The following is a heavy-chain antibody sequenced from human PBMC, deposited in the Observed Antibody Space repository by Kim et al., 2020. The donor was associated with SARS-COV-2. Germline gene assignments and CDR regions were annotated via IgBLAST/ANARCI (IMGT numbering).Heavy chain of an antibody. CDR2: ISHTSKTI. D-gene: IGHD3-3*01. CDR3: TGALWDGNGYSLFDS. CDR1: GFGFSDSY. V-gene: IGHV3-11*04. Sequence: GGSLRLSCEASGFGFSDSYMNWIRQVPGKGLEWLSYISHTSKTIYYAHSVRGRFTISRDNATKSVSLQMSNLRTDDTAGYYCTGALWDGNGYSLFDSWGRGPLHTVSS. J-gene: IGHJ4*02.